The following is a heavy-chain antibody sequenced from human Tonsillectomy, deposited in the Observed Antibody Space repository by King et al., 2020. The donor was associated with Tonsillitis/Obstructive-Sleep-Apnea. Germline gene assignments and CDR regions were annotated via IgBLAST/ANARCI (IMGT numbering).Heavy chain of an antibody. V-gene: IGHV3-23*04. J-gene: IGHJ4*02. CDR2: MSNVVCTT. Sequence: EVQLVESGGGLVQPGGSLRLSCVASGFTFSTYGMSWVRQAPGKGLEWVSGMSNVVCTTDCADSVKGWFTISRDNSKSALYLTMNSLRAEDTAVDYCAKWAKYCTSSTCYHSLDSWGQGTLVTVSS. CDR3: AKWAKYCTSSTCYHSLDS. D-gene: IGHD2-2*01. CDR1: GFTFSTYG.